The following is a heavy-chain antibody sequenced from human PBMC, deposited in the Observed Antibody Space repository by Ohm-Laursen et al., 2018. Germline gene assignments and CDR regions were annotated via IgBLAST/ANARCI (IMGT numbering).Heavy chain of an antibody. D-gene: IGHD6-13*01. V-gene: IGHV4-59*01. J-gene: IGHJ5*02. CDR2: IYYSGST. CDR3: ARAYSSSWLYWFDP. Sequence: GTLSLTCTVSGASISSEYWTWIRQPPGKGLEWIGYIYYSGSTNYNPSLKSRVTISVDTSKNQFSLKLSSVTAADTAVYYCARAYSSSWLYWFDPWGQGTLVTVSS. CDR1: GASISSEY.